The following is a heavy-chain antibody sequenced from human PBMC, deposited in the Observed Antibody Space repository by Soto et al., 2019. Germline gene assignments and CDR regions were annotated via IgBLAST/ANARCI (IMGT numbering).Heavy chain of an antibody. CDR2: IYYIGNT. D-gene: IGHD4-4*01. Sequence: SETLSLTCIVSNGSISSRSSYWGWIRQTPGKGLEWIGSIYYIGNTYYNTSLKSRVTISIDTPKTQFSLKMNSVTAADTAVYFCGGQDYSAKGYYFENWGQGALVTVSS. J-gene: IGHJ4*02. CDR1: NGSISSRSSY. V-gene: IGHV4-39*01. CDR3: GGQDYSAKGYYFEN.